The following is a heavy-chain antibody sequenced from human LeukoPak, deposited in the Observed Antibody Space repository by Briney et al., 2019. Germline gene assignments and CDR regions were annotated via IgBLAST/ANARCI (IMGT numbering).Heavy chain of an antibody. J-gene: IGHJ6*03. D-gene: IGHD1-26*01. Sequence: ASVKVSCKASGGTFSSYAISWVRQAPGQGLEWMGGIIPIFGTANYAQKFQGRVTITADESTSTAYMELSSLRSEDTAVYYCARVVGATAYYYYYYMDVWGKGTTVTVSS. CDR2: IIPIFGTA. V-gene: IGHV1-69*13. CDR1: GGTFSSYA. CDR3: ARVVGATAYYYYYYMDV.